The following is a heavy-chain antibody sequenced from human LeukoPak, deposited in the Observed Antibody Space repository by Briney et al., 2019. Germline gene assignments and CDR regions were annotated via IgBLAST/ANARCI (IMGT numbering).Heavy chain of an antibody. CDR2: ISSSSSYT. J-gene: IGHJ6*02. CDR1: GFTFSDYY. CDR3: ARGFNYYYGMDV. V-gene: IGHV3-11*05. Sequence: KPGGSLRLSCAASGFTFSDYYMSWIRQAPGKGLEWVSYISSSSSYTNYADSVKGRFTISRDNAKNSLYLQMNSLRAGDTAVYYCARGFNYYYGMDVWGQGTTVTVSS.